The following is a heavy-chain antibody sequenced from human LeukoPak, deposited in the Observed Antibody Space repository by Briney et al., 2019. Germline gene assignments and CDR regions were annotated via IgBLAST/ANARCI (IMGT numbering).Heavy chain of an antibody. D-gene: IGHD6-19*01. V-gene: IGHV1-8*01. J-gene: IGHJ4*02. CDR3: ASGSSGPDY. Sequence: ASVKVSSTASVYTFTTYDINWVRQAPGQGLEWMGWMNPNSGNTGYAQKFQGRVTMTRNTSISTAYMELSSLRSEDTAVYYCASGSSGPDYWGQGTLVTVSS. CDR2: MNPNSGNT. CDR1: VYTFTTYD.